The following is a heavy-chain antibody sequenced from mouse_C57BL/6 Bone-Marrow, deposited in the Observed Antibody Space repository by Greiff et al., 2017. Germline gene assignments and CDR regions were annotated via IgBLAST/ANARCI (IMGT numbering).Heavy chain of an antibody. CDR3: EGSPVVVKGFAY. J-gene: IGHJ3*01. D-gene: IGHD1-1*02. Sequence: EVQLQQSGPELVKPGASVKIPCKASGYTFTDYNMDWVKQSHGKSLEWIGDINPNNGGTIYNQKFKGKATLTVDKSSSTAYMELRSLTSEDTAVYNWEGSPVVVKGFAYWGQGTLVTVSA. V-gene: IGHV1-18*01. CDR1: GYTFTDYN. CDR2: INPNNGGT.